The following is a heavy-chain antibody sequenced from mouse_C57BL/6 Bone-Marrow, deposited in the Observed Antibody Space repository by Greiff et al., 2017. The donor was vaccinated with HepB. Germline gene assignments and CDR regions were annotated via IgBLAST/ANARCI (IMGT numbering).Heavy chain of an antibody. D-gene: IGHD1-1*01. J-gene: IGHJ2*01. CDR1: GFTFSSYG. CDR2: ISSGGSYT. Sequence: EVQRVESGGDLVKPGGSLKLSCAASGFTFSSYGMSWVRQTPDKRLEWVATISSGGSYTYYPDSVKGRFTISRDNAKNTLYLQMSSLKSEDTAMYYCARHPLYYYGSSSYYFDYWGQGTTLTVSS. V-gene: IGHV5-6*01. CDR3: ARHPLYYYGSSSYYFDY.